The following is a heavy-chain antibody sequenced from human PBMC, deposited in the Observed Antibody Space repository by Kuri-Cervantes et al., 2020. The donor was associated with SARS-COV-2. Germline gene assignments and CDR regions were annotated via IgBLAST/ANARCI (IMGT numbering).Heavy chain of an antibody. D-gene: IGHD3-22*01. V-gene: IGHV3-30*18. CDR2: ISYDESNK. CDR1: GFTFSSYG. J-gene: IGHJ4*02. CDR3: AKDSGYYDCSGYYRY. Sequence: GESLRLCCAASGFTFSSYGMHWVRQAPGKGLEWVAVISYDESNKYYADSVKGRFTISRDNSKNTLYLQMNSLRAEDTAVYYCAKDSGYYDCSGYYRYWGQGTLVTVSS.